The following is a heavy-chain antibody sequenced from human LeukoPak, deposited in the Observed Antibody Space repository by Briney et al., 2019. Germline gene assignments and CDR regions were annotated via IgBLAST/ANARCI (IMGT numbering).Heavy chain of an antibody. D-gene: IGHD3-3*01. Sequence: GGSLGLSCAASGFTFSDYYMSWIRQAPGKGLEWVSYISSSGSTIYYADSVKGRFTIPRDNAKNSLYLQMNSLRAEDTAVYYCARDGALRFLEWLLPDTPRVWGQGTLVTVSS. CDR3: ARDGALRFLEWLLPDTPRV. V-gene: IGHV3-11*01. CDR1: GFTFSDYY. CDR2: ISSSGSTI. J-gene: IGHJ4*02.